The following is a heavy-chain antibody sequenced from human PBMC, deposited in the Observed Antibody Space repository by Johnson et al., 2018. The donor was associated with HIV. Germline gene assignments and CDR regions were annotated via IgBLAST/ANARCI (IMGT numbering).Heavy chain of an antibody. CDR2: INWNGGST. J-gene: IGHJ3*02. CDR1: GFTFDDYG. D-gene: IGHD3-9*01. Sequence: VQLVESWGGVVRPGGSLRLSCAASGFTFDDYGMSWVRQAPGKGLEWVSGINWNGGSTGYADSVKGRFTISRDNAKNSLYLQMNSLRAEDTALYYGGRELLTGYYNVHGAFDIWGQGTMVTVSS. CDR3: GRELLTGYYNVHGAFDI. V-gene: IGHV3-20*04.